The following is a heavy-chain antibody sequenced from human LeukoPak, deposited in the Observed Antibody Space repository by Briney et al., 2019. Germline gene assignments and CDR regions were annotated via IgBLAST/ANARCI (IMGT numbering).Heavy chain of an antibody. V-gene: IGHV3-23*01. CDR1: GFTFSTYG. J-gene: IGHJ4*02. D-gene: IGHD6-19*01. Sequence: GGSLRLSCEASGFTFSTYGMSWVRQAPGKGLEWVSAISGSGGSTYYADPVKGRVTISRDNSKNTLYLQMNSLRAEDTAVYYCARILDSAWGELGYWGQGTLVTVSS. CDR3: ARILDSAWGELGY. CDR2: ISGSGGST.